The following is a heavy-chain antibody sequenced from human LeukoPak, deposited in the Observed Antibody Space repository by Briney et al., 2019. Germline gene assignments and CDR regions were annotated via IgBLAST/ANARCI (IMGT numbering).Heavy chain of an antibody. V-gene: IGHV4-34*01. CDR1: GGSFSGYY. Sequence: PSETLSLTCAVYGGSFSGYYWSWIRQPPGKGLEWIGEINHSGSTNYNPSLKSRVTISVDTSKNQFSLKLSSVTAADTAVYYCARLGRYYGSGTPPNSHLYYYYYYMDVWGKGTTVTVSS. D-gene: IGHD3-10*01. J-gene: IGHJ6*03. CDR3: ARLGRYYGSGTPPNSHLYYYYYYMDV. CDR2: INHSGST.